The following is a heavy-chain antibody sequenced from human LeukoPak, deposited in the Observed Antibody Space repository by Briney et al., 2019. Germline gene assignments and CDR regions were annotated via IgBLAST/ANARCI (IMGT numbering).Heavy chain of an antibody. D-gene: IGHD2-15*01. Sequence: RGSLRLSCAASGFTFSSYSMNWVRQAPGKGLEWVSSISSSSSYIYYADSVNGRFTISRDNAKNSLYLEMNSLRAEDTAVYYCASLGYCSGGSCYSAGWFDPWGQGTLVTVSS. CDR2: ISSSSSYI. J-gene: IGHJ5*02. CDR3: ASLGYCSGGSCYSAGWFDP. CDR1: GFTFSSYS. V-gene: IGHV3-21*01.